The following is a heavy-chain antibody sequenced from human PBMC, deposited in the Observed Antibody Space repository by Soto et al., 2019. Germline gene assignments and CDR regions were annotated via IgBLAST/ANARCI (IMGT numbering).Heavy chain of an antibody. CDR3: AREEGRPSLLWFGEPPYYYYGMDV. J-gene: IGHJ6*02. D-gene: IGHD3-10*01. CDR1: GFTFSSYS. V-gene: IGHV3-48*02. Sequence: GGSLRLSCAASGFTFSSYSMNWVRQAPGKGLEWVSYISSSSSTIYYADSVKGRFTISRDNAKNSLYLQMNSLRDEDTAVYYCAREEGRPSLLWFGEPPYYYYGMDVWGQGTTVTVSS. CDR2: ISSSSSTI.